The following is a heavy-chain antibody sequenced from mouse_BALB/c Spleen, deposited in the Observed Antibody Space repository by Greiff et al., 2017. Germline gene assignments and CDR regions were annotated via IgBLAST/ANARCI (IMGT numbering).Heavy chain of an antibody. D-gene: IGHD2-1*01. CDR1: GYSITSGYY. Sequence: EVKLMESGPGLVKPSQSLSLTCPVTGYSITSGYYWNWIRQFPGNKLEWMGYISYDGSNNYNPSLKNRISITRDTSKNQFFLKLNSVTTEDTATYYCARGGLYYGNYVLDYWGQGTTLTVSS. CDR3: ARGGLYYGNYVLDY. CDR2: ISYDGSN. J-gene: IGHJ2*01. V-gene: IGHV3-6*02.